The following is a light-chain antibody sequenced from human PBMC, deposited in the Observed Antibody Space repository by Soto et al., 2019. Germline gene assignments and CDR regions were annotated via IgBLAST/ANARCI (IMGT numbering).Light chain of an antibody. CDR1: QNISFY. CDR3: QQSYITPST. CDR2: AAS. J-gene: IGKJ2*01. V-gene: IGKV1-39*01. Sequence: DIQMTQSPSSLSASIGDRVTITCRASQNISFYLNWYQHKTGQAPKALIYAASSLQAGVPQRFSGSGSGTDFTLSISSLQPEDFATYSCQQSYITPSTFGQGTKLEIK.